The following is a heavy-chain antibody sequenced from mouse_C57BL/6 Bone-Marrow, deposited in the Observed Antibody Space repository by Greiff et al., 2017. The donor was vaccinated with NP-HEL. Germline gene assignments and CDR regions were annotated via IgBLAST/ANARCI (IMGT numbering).Heavy chain of an antibody. CDR3: ARHEGGSSCYYFDY. CDR2: ISPGGGYT. V-gene: IGHV5-6*01. Sequence: EVMLVESGGDLVKPGGSLKLSCAASGFTFSSYGMSWVRQTPDQRLEWVATISPGGGYTYYPDSVKGRFTLSRDTAKNTLYLQMSSLKSEDTAMYYCARHEGGSSCYYFDYWGKGTTLTVSS. CDR1: GFTFSSYG. D-gene: IGHD1-1*01. J-gene: IGHJ2*01.